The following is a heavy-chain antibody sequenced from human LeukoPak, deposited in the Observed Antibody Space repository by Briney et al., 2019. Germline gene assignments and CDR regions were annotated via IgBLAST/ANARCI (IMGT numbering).Heavy chain of an antibody. V-gene: IGHV4-59*01. CDR3: ARLYYSSGWYRYFDY. CDR2: IYSSGST. Sequence: SETLSLTCTVSGGSISSYYRSWIRQPPGKGLEWIGYIYSSGSTNYNPSLRSRVTISVDTSKNQFSLRLSSVTAADTAVYYCARLYYSSGWYRYFDYWGQGTLVTVSS. CDR1: GGSISSYY. D-gene: IGHD6-19*01. J-gene: IGHJ4*02.